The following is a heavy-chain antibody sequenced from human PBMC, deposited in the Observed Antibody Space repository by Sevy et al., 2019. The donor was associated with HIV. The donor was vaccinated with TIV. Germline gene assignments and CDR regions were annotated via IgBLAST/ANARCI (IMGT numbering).Heavy chain of an antibody. V-gene: IGHV1-18*01. J-gene: IGHJ4*02. CDR2: ISAYNGNT. CDR3: ARDLGGYGGNSIDY. D-gene: IGHD2-21*02. Sequence: VSVKVSCKASGYTFTSYGISWVRQAPGQGLEWMGWISAYNGNTNYAQKLQGRVTMTTDTSTSTAYMELRSLGSDDTAVYYCARDLGGYGGNSIDYWGQGTLVTVSS. CDR1: GYTFTSYG.